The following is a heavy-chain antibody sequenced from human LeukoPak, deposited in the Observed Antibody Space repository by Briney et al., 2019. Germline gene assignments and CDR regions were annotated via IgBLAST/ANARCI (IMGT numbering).Heavy chain of an antibody. CDR2: IYYSGST. V-gene: IGHV4-39*07. D-gene: IGHD6-13*01. Sequence: SGTLSLTCTVSGGSVSSSSYYWDWIRQPPGKGLEWIGTIYYSGSTYYNPSLKSRVTISVDTSKNQFSLKLSSVTAADTAVYYCARWGVAAAGVFDYWGQGTLVTVSS. CDR3: ARWGVAAAGVFDY. CDR1: GGSVSSSSYY. J-gene: IGHJ4*02.